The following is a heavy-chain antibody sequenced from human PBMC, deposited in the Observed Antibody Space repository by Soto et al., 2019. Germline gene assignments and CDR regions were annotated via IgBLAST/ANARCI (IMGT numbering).Heavy chain of an antibody. Sequence: QVQLRESGPGLVKPSGTLSLTCVVSGASISSSYWWSWVRQPPGKGLEWIGEIYHSGITKYNPSLQSRVTISVDKSNNEFSLKMNSVTAADTAVYFCATLPPRIEVVVTPIPTWGQGILVTVSS. D-gene: IGHD2-15*01. CDR1: GASISSSYW. CDR3: ATLPPRIEVVVTPIPT. J-gene: IGHJ5*02. CDR2: IYHSGIT. V-gene: IGHV4-4*02.